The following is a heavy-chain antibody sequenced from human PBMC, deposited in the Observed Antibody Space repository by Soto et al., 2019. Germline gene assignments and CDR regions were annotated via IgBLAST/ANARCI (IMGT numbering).Heavy chain of an antibody. CDR1: GGSISSGGYY. CDR3: ASFVVVTAIPLYYFDY. D-gene: IGHD2-21*02. J-gene: IGHJ4*02. V-gene: IGHV4-31*03. Sequence: SETLSLTCTVSGGSISSGGYYWSWIRQHPGKGLEWIGYIYNSGSTYYNPSLKSRVTISVDTSKNQFSLKLSSVTAADTAVYYCASFVVVTAIPLYYFDYWGQGTLVTVS. CDR2: IYNSGST.